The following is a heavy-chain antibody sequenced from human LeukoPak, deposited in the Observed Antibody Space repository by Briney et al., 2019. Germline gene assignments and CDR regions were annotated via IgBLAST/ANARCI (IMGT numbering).Heavy chain of an antibody. J-gene: IGHJ3*02. Sequence: PGGSLRLSCAASGFTFSSFSMNWVRQAPGKGLEWVSYIRSSGSGTDYTGSVKGRFTISRDNAEDSVYLQMNSLRVEDTAVYYCARTYDFGIGPPGDAFDNWGQGSLVTVFS. V-gene: IGHV3-48*01. CDR3: ARTYDFGIGPPGDAFDN. CDR1: GFTFSSFS. CDR2: IRSSGSGT. D-gene: IGHD3-3*01.